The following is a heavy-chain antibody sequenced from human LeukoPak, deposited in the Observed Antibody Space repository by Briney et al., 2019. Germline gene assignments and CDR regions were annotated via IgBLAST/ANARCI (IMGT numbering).Heavy chain of an antibody. D-gene: IGHD6-13*01. J-gene: IGHJ4*02. CDR3: ARRVLAAGIFDY. CDR1: GGSISSYY. CDR2: IYYSGST. V-gene: IGHV4-59*08. Sequence: SETLSLTCTVSGGSISSYYWSWIRQPPGKGLEWIGYIYYSGSTNYNPSLKSRVTISVDTSKNQFSLKLSSVTAADTAVYYCARRVLAAGIFDYWGQGTLVTVSS.